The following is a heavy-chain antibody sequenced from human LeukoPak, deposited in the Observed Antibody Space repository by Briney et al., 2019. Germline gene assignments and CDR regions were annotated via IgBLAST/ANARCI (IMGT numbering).Heavy chain of an antibody. CDR2: MYYSGST. CDR1: GFTFSSYW. Sequence: GSLRLSCAASGFTFSSYWMHWVHQAPGKGLEWIGSMYYSGSTYYNPSLKSRVTKSVDTSKNQVSLKLSSVTAADTAVYYCARFVGYSYGHVDYWGQGNLVTVSS. CDR3: ARFVGYSYGHVDY. V-gene: IGHV4-39*01. D-gene: IGHD5-18*01. J-gene: IGHJ4*02.